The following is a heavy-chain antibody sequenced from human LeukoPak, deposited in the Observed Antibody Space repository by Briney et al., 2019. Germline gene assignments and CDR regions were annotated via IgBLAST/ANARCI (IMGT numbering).Heavy chain of an antibody. V-gene: IGHV1-8*01. D-gene: IGHD1-26*01. CDR3: ARGDTGELHFDY. Sequence: ASVKVSCKASGYTFTSYDINWVRQATGQGLEWMGWMNPNSGNTGYAQKFQGRVTMTRNTSISTAYMELSNLRSEDTAVYYCARGDTGELHFDYWGQGTLVTVSS. CDR1: GYTFTSYD. CDR2: MNPNSGNT. J-gene: IGHJ4*02.